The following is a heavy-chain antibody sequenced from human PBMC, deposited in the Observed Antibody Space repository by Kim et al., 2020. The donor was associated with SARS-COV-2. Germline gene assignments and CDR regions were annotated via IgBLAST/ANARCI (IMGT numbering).Heavy chain of an antibody. V-gene: IGHV1-69*13. CDR2: IIPIFGTA. Sequence: SVKVSCKASGGTFSSYAISWVRQAPGQGLEWMGGIIPIFGTANYAQKFQGRVTITADESTSTAYMELSSLRSEDTAVYYCARDLAGWDPPPIMVRGHPDWFDPWGQGTLVTVSS. CDR3: ARDLAGWDPPPIMVRGHPDWFDP. J-gene: IGHJ5*02. D-gene: IGHD3-10*01. CDR1: GGTFSSYA.